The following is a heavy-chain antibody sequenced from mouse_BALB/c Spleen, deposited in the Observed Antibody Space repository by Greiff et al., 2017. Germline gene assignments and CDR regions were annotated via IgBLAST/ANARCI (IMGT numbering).Heavy chain of an antibody. Sequence: DVKLVESGGGLVQPKGSLKLSCAASGFTFNTYAMNWVRQAPGKGLEWVARIRSKSNNYATYYADSVKDRFTISRDDSQSMLYLQMNNLKTEDTAMYYCVRPSYYYGSSYFAYWGQGTLVTVSA. CDR1: GFTFNTYA. V-gene: IGHV10-1*02. CDR2: IRSKSNNYAT. CDR3: VRPSYYYGSSYFAY. J-gene: IGHJ3*01. D-gene: IGHD1-1*01.